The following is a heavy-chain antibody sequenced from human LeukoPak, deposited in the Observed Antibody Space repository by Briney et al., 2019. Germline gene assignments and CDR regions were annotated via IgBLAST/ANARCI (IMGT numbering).Heavy chain of an antibody. J-gene: IGHJ4*02. CDR1: GGTFSSYA. Sequence: ASVKVSCKASGGTFSSYAISWVRQAPGQGLEWMGWISAYNNTNYAQMLQGRVTMTTDTSTSTAYMELRSLRSDDTAIYYCARGGTSGWRTPNDDYWGQGTLVTVSS. CDR3: ARGGTSGWRTPNDDY. CDR2: ISAYNNT. V-gene: IGHV1-18*01. D-gene: IGHD6-19*01.